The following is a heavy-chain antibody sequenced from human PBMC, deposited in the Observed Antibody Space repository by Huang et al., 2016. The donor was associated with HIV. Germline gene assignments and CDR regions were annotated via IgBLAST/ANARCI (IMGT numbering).Heavy chain of an antibody. V-gene: IGHV3-74*01. CDR2: ISSDGSST. Sequence: EVQLVESGGGLVQPGGSLRLSCAASGVSISSYWMHWVRQAPGKGLGWGSRISSDGSSTSYSDSVKCRFTIARDNAKNTLDLQMNSLRAEDTAVYYCARDPRIQSWLNFFDYWGQGTLVSVSS. J-gene: IGHJ4*02. D-gene: IGHD3-22*01. CDR1: GVSISSYW. CDR3: ARDPRIQSWLNFFDY.